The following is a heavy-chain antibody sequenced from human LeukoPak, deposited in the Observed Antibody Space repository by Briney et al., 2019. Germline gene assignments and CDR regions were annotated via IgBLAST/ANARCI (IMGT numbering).Heavy chain of an antibody. CDR2: IYTSGST. J-gene: IGHJ5*02. CDR3: AREGQDSGVFSRWFDP. CDR1: GGSLSSYY. D-gene: IGHD2/OR15-2a*01. Sequence: PSETLSLTCTVSGGSLSSYYWSWIRQPAGKGLEWIGRIYTSGSTNYNPSLKSRVTMSVDTSKNQFSLKLSSVTAADTAVYYCAREGQDSGVFSRWFDPWGQGTLVTVSS. V-gene: IGHV4-4*07.